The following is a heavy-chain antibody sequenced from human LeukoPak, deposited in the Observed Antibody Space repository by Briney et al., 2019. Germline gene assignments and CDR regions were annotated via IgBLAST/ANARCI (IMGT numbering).Heavy chain of an antibody. V-gene: IGHV4-39*01. CDR3: ATYSGYDLRY. Sequence: PSETLSLTCTVSGGSVSSSGYYWGWIRQPPGKGPEWIASIYYSGSTYYNPSLKSRVTISVDASKNQFSLKLTSVTAADTAVYYCATYSGYDLRYWGQGTLVTVSS. CDR1: GGSVSSSGYY. J-gene: IGHJ4*02. CDR2: IYYSGST. D-gene: IGHD5-12*01.